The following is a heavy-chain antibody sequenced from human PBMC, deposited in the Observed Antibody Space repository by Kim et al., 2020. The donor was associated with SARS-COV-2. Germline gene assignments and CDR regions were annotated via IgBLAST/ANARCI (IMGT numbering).Heavy chain of an antibody. CDR2: ISWNSGSI. J-gene: IGHJ5*02. D-gene: IGHD3-10*01. CDR3: AKDIKGKLLWRFGESNNWFDP. CDR1: GFTFGDYA. V-gene: IGHV3-9*01. Sequence: GGSLRLSCAASGFTFGDYAMHWVRQAPGKGLEWVSGISWNSGSIGYADSVKGRFTISRDNAKNSLYLQMNSLRAEDTALYYCAKDIKGKLLWRFGESNNWFDPWGQGTLVTVSS.